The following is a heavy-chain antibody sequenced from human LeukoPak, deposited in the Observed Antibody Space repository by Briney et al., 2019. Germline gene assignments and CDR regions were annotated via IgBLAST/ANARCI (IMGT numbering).Heavy chain of an antibody. CDR3: AREEGVYYDILTGGGSFDY. CDR1: GISFSEYG. Sequence: GGSLRLSCAASGISFSEYGMHWVRQAPGKGLEWVAVISYDGSNKYYADSVKGRFTISRDNSKNTLYLQMNSLRAEDTAVYYCAREEGVYYDILTGGGSFDYWGQGTLVTVSS. V-gene: IGHV3-30*03. CDR2: ISYDGSNK. J-gene: IGHJ4*02. D-gene: IGHD3-9*01.